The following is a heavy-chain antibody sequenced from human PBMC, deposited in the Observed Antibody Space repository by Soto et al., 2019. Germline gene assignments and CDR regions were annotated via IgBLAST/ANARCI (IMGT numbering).Heavy chain of an antibody. CDR1: GGSISSGDYY. J-gene: IGHJ4*02. CDR3: ARGVLGYCSGGSCSTDFDY. CDR2: IYYSGST. Sequence: QVQLQESGPGLVKPSQTLSLTCTVSGGSISSGDYYWSWIRQPPGKGLEWIGYIYYSGSTYYNPSLKGRVTISVDTSKNQFSLKLSSVTAADTAVYYCARGVLGYCSGGSCSTDFDYWGQGTLVTVSS. D-gene: IGHD2-15*01. V-gene: IGHV4-30-4*01.